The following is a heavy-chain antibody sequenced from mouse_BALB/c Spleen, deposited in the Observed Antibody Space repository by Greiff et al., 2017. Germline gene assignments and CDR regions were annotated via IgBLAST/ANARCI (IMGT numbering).Heavy chain of an antibody. Sequence: VQLQQSGAELVRPGALVKLSCKASGFNFKDYYMHWVKQRPEQGLEWIGWIDPENGNTIYDPKFQGKASITADTSSNTAYLQLSSLTSEDTAVYYCARRRYDAMDYWGQGTSVTVSS. CDR2: IDPENGNT. V-gene: IGHV14-1*02. J-gene: IGHJ4*01. CDR1: GFNFKDYY. CDR3: ARRRYDAMDY.